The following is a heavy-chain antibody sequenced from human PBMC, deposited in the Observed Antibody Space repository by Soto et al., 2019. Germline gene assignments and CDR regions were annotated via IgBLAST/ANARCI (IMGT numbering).Heavy chain of an antibody. D-gene: IGHD2-15*01. Sequence: SETLSLTCSVAGGSISSGGYSWSWIRQPPGKGLEWIGYIYHSGSTYYNPSLKSRVTISVDRSKNQFSLKLSSVTAADTAVYYCARESRYCSGGSCYFPPGIDYWGQGTLVTVSS. CDR3: ARESRYCSGGSCYFPPGIDY. J-gene: IGHJ4*02. V-gene: IGHV4-30-2*01. CDR2: IYHSGST. CDR1: GGSISSGGYS.